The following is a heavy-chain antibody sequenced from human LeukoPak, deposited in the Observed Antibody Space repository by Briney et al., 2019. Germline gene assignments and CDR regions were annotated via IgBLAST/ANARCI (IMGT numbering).Heavy chain of an antibody. CDR1: GFHFSSYA. D-gene: IGHD3-16*01. Sequence: GALELSLAASGFHFSSYAMRWVRPAPGKGVEGVSAISGSGGSTYYADSVKGRFTISRDNSKNTLYLQMNSLRAEDTAVYYCAKGSWGGAFDIWGQGTMVTVSS. V-gene: IGHV3-23*01. CDR2: ISGSGGST. CDR3: AKGSWGGAFDI. J-gene: IGHJ3*02.